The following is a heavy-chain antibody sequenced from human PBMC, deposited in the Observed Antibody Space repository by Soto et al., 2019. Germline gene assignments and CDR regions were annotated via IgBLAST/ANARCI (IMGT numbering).Heavy chain of an antibody. D-gene: IGHD3-9*01. CDR2: ISAYNGNT. V-gene: IGHV1-18*01. CDR1: GYTFTSYG. CDR3: ARDIRYFDWLRGPFGIDV. J-gene: IGHJ6*02. Sequence: QVQLVQSGAEVKKPGASVKVSCKASGYTFTSYGISWVRQAPGQGLEWMGWISAYNGNTNYAQKLQGRVTMTTDTSTSTDYMELRSLRSDDTAVYYCARDIRYFDWLRGPFGIDVWGQGTTVTVSS.